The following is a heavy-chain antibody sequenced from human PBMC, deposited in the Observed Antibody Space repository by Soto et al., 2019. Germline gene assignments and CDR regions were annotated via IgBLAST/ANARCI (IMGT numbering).Heavy chain of an antibody. CDR2: IYYSGGT. J-gene: IGHJ3*02. CDR1: GGSISSYY. CDR3: ANLSGIMIGAYEI. V-gene: IGHV4-59*01. Sequence: SETLSLTCTVSGGSISSYYWNWIRQPPGKGLEWIGYIYYSGGTNYNPSLKSRVTISVDTSKSQFSLKLSSVTAADTAVYYCANLSGIMIGAYEIWSQGIMVTVSS. D-gene: IGHD3-16*01.